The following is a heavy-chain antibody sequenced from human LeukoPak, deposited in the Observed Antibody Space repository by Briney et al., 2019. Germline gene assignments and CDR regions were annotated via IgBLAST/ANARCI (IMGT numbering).Heavy chain of an antibody. D-gene: IGHD2-21*01. CDR2: IYYSGST. CDR3: ASSSWYGGEDY. J-gene: IGHJ4*02. CDR1: GGSISSYY. V-gene: IGHV4-59*01. Sequence: SETLSLTCTVSGGSISSYYWSWIRQPPGKGLEWIGYIYYSGSTNYNPSLKSRVTISVDTSKNQFSLKLSSVTAADTALYYCASSSWYGGEDYWGQGTLVTVSS.